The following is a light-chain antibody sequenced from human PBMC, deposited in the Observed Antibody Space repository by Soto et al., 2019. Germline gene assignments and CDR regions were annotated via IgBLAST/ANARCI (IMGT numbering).Light chain of an antibody. V-gene: IGKV1-39*01. J-gene: IGKJ2*01. CDR3: QQRLSVPYT. Sequence: DIQMTQSPSSLSASVGDRVTITCRASENHSYFLNRYPQKQGKTPKVLISAASRLQSGVPSRFSGTGSGTAFTLTSDNLLPEDYATYFCQQRLSVPYTFGQGTKVDIK. CDR2: AAS. CDR1: ENHSYF.